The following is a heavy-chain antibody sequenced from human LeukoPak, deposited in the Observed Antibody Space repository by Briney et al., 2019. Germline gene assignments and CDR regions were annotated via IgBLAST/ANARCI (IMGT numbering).Heavy chain of an antibody. CDR2: INPNSGET. CDR1: GFTFTGYY. D-gene: IGHD3-3*01. CDR3: ARDLVGGLWSAGF. J-gene: IGHJ4*02. Sequence: ASVKVSCKPSGFTFTGYYVHWIRQAPGQGLEWMGRINPNSGETIYTERFEGRVTMTRDTSISTAYMELSSLRSDDTAVYYCARDLVGGLWSAGFWGQGSLVTVSS. V-gene: IGHV1-2*06.